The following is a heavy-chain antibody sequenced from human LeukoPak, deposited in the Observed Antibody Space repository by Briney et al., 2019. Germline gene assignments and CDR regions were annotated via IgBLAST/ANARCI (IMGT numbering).Heavy chain of an antibody. V-gene: IGHV4-34*01. CDR1: GGSFSGYY. CDR2: INHSGST. D-gene: IGHD1-26*01. J-gene: IGHJ4*02. CDR3: ASGGSYSLYYFDY. Sequence: PETLSLTCAVYGGSFSGYYWSWIRQPPGKGLEWIGEINHSGSTNYNPSLKSRVTISVDTSKNQFSLKLSSVTAADTAVYYCASGGSYSLYYFDYWGQGTLVTVSS.